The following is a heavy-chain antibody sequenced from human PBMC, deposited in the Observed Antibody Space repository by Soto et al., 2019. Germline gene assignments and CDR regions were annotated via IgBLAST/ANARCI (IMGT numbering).Heavy chain of an antibody. D-gene: IGHD6-19*01. CDR3: ARDLGSIRAVWFDP. J-gene: IGHJ5*02. V-gene: IGHV1-3*01. CDR1: GYTFTSYA. Sequence: VASVKVSCKASGYTFTSYAMHWVRQAPGQRLEWMGWINAGNGNTKYSQKFQGRVTITRDTSASTAYMELSSLRSEDTAVYYCARDLGSIRAVWFDPWGQGTLVTVSS. CDR2: INAGNGNT.